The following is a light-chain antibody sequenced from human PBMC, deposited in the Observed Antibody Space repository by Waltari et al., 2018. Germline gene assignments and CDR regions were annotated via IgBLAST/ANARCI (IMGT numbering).Light chain of an antibody. CDR1: SNNVGYQG. CDR3: SAWDSSLTAWV. V-gene: IGLV10-54*01. Sequence: QAGLTQPPSVSKGLRQTATLTCTGHSNNVGYQGAAWLQQHQGHPPKLLSYRDNTRPSGISERLSASRSGNTASLTITGLQPEEDADYYCSAWDSSLTAWVFGGGTKLTVL. J-gene: IGLJ3*02. CDR2: RDN.